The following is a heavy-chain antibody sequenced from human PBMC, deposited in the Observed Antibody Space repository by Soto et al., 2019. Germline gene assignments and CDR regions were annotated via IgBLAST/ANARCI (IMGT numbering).Heavy chain of an antibody. CDR1: GYSFTSYW. V-gene: IGHV5-10-1*01. J-gene: IGHJ4*02. Sequence: PGESLKISCKGSGYSFTSYWISWVRQMPGKGLEWMGRIDPSDSYTNYSPSFQGHVTISADKSISTAYLQWSSLKASDTAMYYCARHPIYYDSSGYRPSPLDYWGQGTLVTVSS. CDR3: ARHPIYYDSSGYRPSPLDY. D-gene: IGHD3-22*01. CDR2: IDPSDSYT.